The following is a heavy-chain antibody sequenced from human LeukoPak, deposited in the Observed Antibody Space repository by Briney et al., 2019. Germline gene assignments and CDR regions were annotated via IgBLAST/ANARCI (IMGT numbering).Heavy chain of an antibody. CDR2: ISGSRDTT. V-gene: IGHV3-23*01. CDR3: AKGTTASCYTSFDS. CDR1: GFTVSSNY. Sequence: SGGSLRLSCAASGFTVSSNYMSWVRQAPGKGLEWVSVISGSRDTTHYTDSVKGRFTISTDTSKNTVYLQMNNLRADDTAIYYCAKGTTASCYTSFDSWGQGTLVAVSS. D-gene: IGHD2-2*02. J-gene: IGHJ4*02.